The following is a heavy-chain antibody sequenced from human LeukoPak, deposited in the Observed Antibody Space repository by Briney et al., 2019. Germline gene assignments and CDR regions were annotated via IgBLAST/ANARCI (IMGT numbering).Heavy chain of an antibody. D-gene: IGHD4-17*01. CDR1: GGTFSNYA. CDR2: LIPLFGAT. V-gene: IGHV1-69*05. J-gene: IGHJ6*03. Sequence: SVKVSCKASGGTFSNYAISRVRQAPGQGLEWMGGLIPLFGATNYTQRFQGRITITTDESTTTAYMELSSLRSEDTAVYFCAVGDPFNYYMDLWGKGTTVTVFS. CDR3: AVGDPFNYYMDL.